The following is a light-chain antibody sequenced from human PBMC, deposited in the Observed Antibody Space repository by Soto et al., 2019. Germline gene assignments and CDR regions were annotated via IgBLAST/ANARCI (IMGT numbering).Light chain of an antibody. CDR3: QQSYSTPP. CDR2: AAS. V-gene: IGKV1-39*01. Sequence: DIQMTQSPSSLSASVGDRVTITCRASQSISSYLNWYQQKPGKAPKLLIYAASSLQSGVPSRFSGSGSGTDFTLNISSLQPEDFATYYCQQSYSTPPFGQVTNVDIX. J-gene: IGKJ2*01. CDR1: QSISSY.